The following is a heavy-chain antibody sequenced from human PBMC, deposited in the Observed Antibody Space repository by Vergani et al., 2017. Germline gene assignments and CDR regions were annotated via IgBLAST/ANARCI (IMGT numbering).Heavy chain of an antibody. CDR3: ARGVIAVAGTRYYFDY. V-gene: IGHV3-53*01. Sequence: LQLQESGAGLLKPSETLSLTCAVYGGSFSGYYWSWIRQPPGKGLEWVSVIYSGGSTYYADSVKGRFTISRDNSKNTLYLQMNSLRAEDTAVYYCARGVIAVAGTRYYFDYWGQGTLVTVSS. D-gene: IGHD6-19*01. CDR2: IYSGGST. J-gene: IGHJ4*02. CDR1: GGSFSGYY.